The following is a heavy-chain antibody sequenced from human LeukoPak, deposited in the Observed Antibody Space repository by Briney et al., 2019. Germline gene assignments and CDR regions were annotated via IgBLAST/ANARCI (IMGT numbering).Heavy chain of an antibody. Sequence: SETLSLTCTVSGGSISSSSYYWSWIRQPPGKGLEWIGEINHSGSTNYNPSLKSRVTISVDTSKNQFPLKLSSVTAADTAVYYCASFVGNNWFDPWGQGTLVTVSS. CDR2: INHSGST. J-gene: IGHJ5*02. V-gene: IGHV4-39*06. CDR3: ASFVGNNWFDP. CDR1: GGSISSSSYY. D-gene: IGHD1-26*01.